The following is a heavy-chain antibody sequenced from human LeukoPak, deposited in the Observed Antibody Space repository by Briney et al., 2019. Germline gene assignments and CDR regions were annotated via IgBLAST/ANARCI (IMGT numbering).Heavy chain of an antibody. Sequence: GGSLRLSCVGSGFTFSSYGMNWVRQAPGKGLEWIAYISSTTSIYYADSVKGRFTISRDNAKNSVFLQMNSLRGEDTAVYYCARRYCGTTTCPNFDYWGQGILVTVSS. J-gene: IGHJ4*02. CDR1: GFTFSSYG. D-gene: IGHD2-2*01. CDR2: ISSTTSI. V-gene: IGHV3-48*01. CDR3: ARRYCGTTTCPNFDY.